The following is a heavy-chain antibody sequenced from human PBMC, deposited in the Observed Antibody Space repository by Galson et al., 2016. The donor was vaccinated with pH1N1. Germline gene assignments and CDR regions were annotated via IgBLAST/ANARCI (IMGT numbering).Heavy chain of an antibody. J-gene: IGHJ4*02. CDR3: VKAYTVLVPESGYFDY. CDR1: GFTFSSYA. D-gene: IGHD3-16*01. Sequence: SLRLSCAVSGFTFSSYAMNWVRQAPGKGLEWVSGISGSGATTYYADSVKGRFTISRDNSKRTLYLQMNSLRADGTAEYFCVKAYTVLVPESGYFDYWGQGTLVTVSS. CDR2: ISGSGATT. V-gene: IGHV3-23*01.